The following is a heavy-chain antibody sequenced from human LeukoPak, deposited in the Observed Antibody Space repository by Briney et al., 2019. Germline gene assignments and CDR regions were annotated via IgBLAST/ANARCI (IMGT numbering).Heavy chain of an antibody. CDR1: GFTFSSYW. CDR3: VRREDKYSYGSY. V-gene: IGHV3-7*01. CDR2: IKQDGSEK. Sequence: GGSLRLSCAASGFTFSSYWMSWVRQAPGKGLEWVGSIKQDGSEKYYVESVRGRFSISRDNAKNSLYLHMNSLRGEDTAVYYCVRREDKYSYGSYWGQGTLLTVSS. D-gene: IGHD1-26*01. J-gene: IGHJ4*02.